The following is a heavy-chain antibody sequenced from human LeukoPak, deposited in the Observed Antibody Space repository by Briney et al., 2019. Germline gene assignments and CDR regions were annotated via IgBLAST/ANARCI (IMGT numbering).Heavy chain of an antibody. Sequence: PSQTLSLTCTVSGGSTSSGDYYWSWIRQPPGKGLEWIGYIYYSGSTNYNPSLKSRVTISVDTSKNQFSLKLSPVTAADTAVYYCARLGYCSGGSCYSHYYYYYMDVWGKGTTVTVSS. CDR3: ARLGYCSGGSCYSHYYYYYMDV. V-gene: IGHV4-61*08. D-gene: IGHD2-15*01. CDR2: IYYSGST. CDR1: GGSTSSGDYY. J-gene: IGHJ6*03.